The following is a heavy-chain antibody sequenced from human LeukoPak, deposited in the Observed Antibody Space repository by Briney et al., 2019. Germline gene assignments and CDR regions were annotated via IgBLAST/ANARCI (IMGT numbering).Heavy chain of an antibody. CDR2: IYYSGST. Sequence: PSETLSLTCTVSGGSLSSYYWSWIRQPPGKGLEWIGYIYYSGSTNYNPSLKSRVTISVDTSKNQFSLKLSSVTAADTAVYYCARHPHQSYCGGDCYFFFDYWGQGTLVTVSS. CDR1: GGSLSSYY. J-gene: IGHJ4*02. V-gene: IGHV4-59*08. CDR3: ARHPHQSYCGGDCYFFFDY. D-gene: IGHD2-21*02.